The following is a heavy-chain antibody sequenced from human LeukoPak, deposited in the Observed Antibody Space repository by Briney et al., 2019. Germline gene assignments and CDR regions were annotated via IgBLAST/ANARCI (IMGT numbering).Heavy chain of an antibody. Sequence: GASVKVSCKASGYTFTSYGISWVRQAPGQGLEWMGWISAYNGNTNYAQKLQGRVTMTTDTSTSTAYMELRSLRSDDPAVYYCARGEDYYDSSGYYAYWGQGTLVTVSS. CDR2: ISAYNGNT. V-gene: IGHV1-18*01. CDR1: GYTFTSYG. J-gene: IGHJ4*02. D-gene: IGHD3-22*01. CDR3: ARGEDYYDSSGYYAY.